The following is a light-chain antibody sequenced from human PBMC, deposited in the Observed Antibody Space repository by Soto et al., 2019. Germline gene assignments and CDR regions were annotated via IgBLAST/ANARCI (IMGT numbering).Light chain of an antibody. V-gene: IGKV1-5*01. Sequence: DIRMTQSPSTLPASVGDRVTITCRASQSISSWLAWSQQKPGKAPQLLSYDAASVENGVPSRFSRSRSATEITLTISSLQPDVFASSYCQPYNNYWTFCKGTSVEIK. CDR2: DAA. CDR1: QSISSW. CDR3: QPYNNYWT. J-gene: IGKJ1*01.